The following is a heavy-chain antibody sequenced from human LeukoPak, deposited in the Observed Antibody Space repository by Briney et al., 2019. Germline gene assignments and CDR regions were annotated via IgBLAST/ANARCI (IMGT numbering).Heavy chain of an antibody. V-gene: IGHV3-30*04. Sequence: PGGSLRLSCAASGFTFSSYAMHWVRQAPGKGLEWVAVISYDGSNKYYADSVKGRFTISRDNSKNTLYLQMNSLRAEDTAVYYCARDLISEDTAMVTTGTLDYWGQGTLVTVSS. D-gene: IGHD5-18*01. CDR3: ARDLISEDTAMVTTGTLDY. CDR1: GFTFSSYA. J-gene: IGHJ4*02. CDR2: ISYDGSNK.